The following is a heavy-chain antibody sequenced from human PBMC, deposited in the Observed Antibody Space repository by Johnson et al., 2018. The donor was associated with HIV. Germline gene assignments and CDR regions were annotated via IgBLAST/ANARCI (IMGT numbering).Heavy chain of an antibody. Sequence: QVQLVESGGGLVKPGGSLRLSCAASGFTFSDYYMSWIRQAPGKGLEWVAVISYDGSNKYYADSVKGRFTISRDNSKNTLYLQMNSLRVEDTAVYYCAKGDDYYDSSGYYRQGAFDIWGQGTMVTVSS. D-gene: IGHD3-22*01. CDR2: ISYDGSNK. V-gene: IGHV3-30*18. CDR1: GFTFSDYY. J-gene: IGHJ3*02. CDR3: AKGDDYYDSSGYYRQGAFDI.